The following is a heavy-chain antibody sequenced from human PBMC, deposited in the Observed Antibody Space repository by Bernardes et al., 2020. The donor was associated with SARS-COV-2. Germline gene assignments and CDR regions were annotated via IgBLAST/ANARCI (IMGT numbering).Heavy chain of an antibody. J-gene: IGHJ1*01. V-gene: IGHV1-69*13. CDR1: GGTFINYA. D-gene: IGHD2-21*01. CDR2: IIPMYRSP. CDR3: AEIGGGF. Sequence: SVKVSCKASGGTFINYAFSWVREAPGQGLEWMGAIIPMYRSPKYAQKFQGRVTITADESTRTAHMDLTSLRPEDTAVYYCAEIGGGFWGQGTQVTFS.